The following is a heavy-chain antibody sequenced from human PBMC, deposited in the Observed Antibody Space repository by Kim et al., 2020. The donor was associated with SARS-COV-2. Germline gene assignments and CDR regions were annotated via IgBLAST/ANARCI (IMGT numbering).Heavy chain of an antibody. D-gene: IGHD2-21*02. Sequence: SETLSLTCTVSGGSFSSSSYSWGWIRQPPGKALECIGTIFYSGSTYYNPSLKSRVTMSVDTSKNQFSLRLNSVTAADTAVYYCARRLYGDYYFDYWGQGTLVTVSS. CDR3: ARRLYGDYYFDY. CDR1: GGSFSSSSYS. J-gene: IGHJ4*02. CDR2: IFYSGST. V-gene: IGHV4-39*01.